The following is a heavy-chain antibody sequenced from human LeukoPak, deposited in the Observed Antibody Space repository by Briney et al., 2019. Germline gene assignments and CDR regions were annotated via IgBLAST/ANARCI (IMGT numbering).Heavy chain of an antibody. CDR2: IYPGDSDT. Sequence: PGESLKISCKGSGYSFTSYWIGWVRQMPGKGLEWMGIIYPGDSDTRYSPSFQGQVTISADKTISTAYLQWSSLKASDTAMYYCARLPPNEYYYDSSGFFDYWGQGTLVTVSS. J-gene: IGHJ4*02. D-gene: IGHD3-22*01. V-gene: IGHV5-51*01. CDR1: GYSFTSYW. CDR3: ARLPPNEYYYDSSGFFDY.